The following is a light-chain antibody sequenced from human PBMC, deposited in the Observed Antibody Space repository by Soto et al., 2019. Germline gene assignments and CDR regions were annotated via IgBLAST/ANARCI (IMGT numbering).Light chain of an antibody. V-gene: IGLV1-51*01. CDR2: DDN. J-gene: IGLJ1*01. Sequence: QSVMTQPPSVSAAPGQKVTISCSGSSSNIGGNSVSWYQQLPGTAPKLLIYDDNKRPSGIPDRFSGSKSGPSATLGITGFQTGDEADYYCGSWDSSLSAYVFGTGTKLTVL. CDR1: SSNIGGNS. CDR3: GSWDSSLSAYV.